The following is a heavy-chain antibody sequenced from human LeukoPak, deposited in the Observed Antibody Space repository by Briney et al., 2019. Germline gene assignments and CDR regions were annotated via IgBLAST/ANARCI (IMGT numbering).Heavy chain of an antibody. CDR1: GFTLSRYG. Sequence: GGSLRLSGATSGFTLSRYGMHWVRQAPGKGLEWVAFIRPDGSDKFHADSLKGRFTISRDNSKNTLYLQVNSLRVEDTAVYYCAKDRAIFGVAVDYWGQGTLVTVSS. CDR2: IRPDGSDK. V-gene: IGHV3-30*02. J-gene: IGHJ4*02. CDR3: AKDRAIFGVAVDY. D-gene: IGHD3-3*01.